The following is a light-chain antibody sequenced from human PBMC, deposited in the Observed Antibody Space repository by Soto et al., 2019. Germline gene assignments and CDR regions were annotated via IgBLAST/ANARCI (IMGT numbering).Light chain of an antibody. CDR1: QSVSSSY. CDR2: GAS. J-gene: IGKJ4*01. V-gene: IGKV3D-20*02. CDR3: QQRSNWPPT. Sequence: IVLTQSPGTLSLSPGERATLSCRASQSVSSSYLSWYQQKPGQAPRLLIYGASSRATGIPDRFSGSGSGTDFTLTISSLEPEDFAVYYCQQRSNWPPTFGGGTKV.